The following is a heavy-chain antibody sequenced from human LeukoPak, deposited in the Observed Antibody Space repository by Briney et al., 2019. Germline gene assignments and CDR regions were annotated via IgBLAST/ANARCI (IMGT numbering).Heavy chain of an antibody. V-gene: IGHV7-4-1*02. CDR1: GYTFTSYA. Sequence: ASVKVSCKASGYTFTSYAMNWVRQAPGQGLEWMGWINTNTGNPTYAQGFTGRFVFSLDTSVSTAYLQISSLKAEDTAVYYCARDHDSSGYDAFDLWGQGTMVTVSS. D-gene: IGHD3-22*01. CDR2: INTNTGNP. CDR3: ARDHDSSGYDAFDL. J-gene: IGHJ3*01.